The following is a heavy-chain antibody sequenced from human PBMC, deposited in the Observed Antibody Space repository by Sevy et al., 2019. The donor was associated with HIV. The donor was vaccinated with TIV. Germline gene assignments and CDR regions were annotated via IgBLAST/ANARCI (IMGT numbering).Heavy chain of an antibody. CDR3: ARDGYDFWSGYFRNWYFDL. J-gene: IGHJ2*01. V-gene: IGHV3-7*03. Sequence: GGSLRVSCAASGFTFSSYWMSWVRQAPGKGLEWVANIKQDGSEKYYVDSVKGRFTISRDNAKNSLYLQMNSLRAEDTAVYYCARDGYDFWSGYFRNWYFDLWGRGTLVTVSS. CDR2: IKQDGSEK. CDR1: GFTFSSYW. D-gene: IGHD3-3*01.